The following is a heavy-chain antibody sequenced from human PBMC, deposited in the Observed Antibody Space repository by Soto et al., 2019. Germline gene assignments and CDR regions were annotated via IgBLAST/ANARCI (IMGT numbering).Heavy chain of an antibody. CDR1: GGFVSSGSYY. D-gene: IGHD1-1*01. V-gene: IGHV4-34*01. CDR2: MSHSGGT. CDR3: ARAERGTATTVVDAFDI. J-gene: IGHJ3*02. Sequence: QVQLQQWGAGLLKPSETLSLTCAVYGGFVSSGSYYWSWIRQPPGKGLEWIGEMSHSGGTHFNPSLKSRVTKSVDTAKNHFTLKMCSVTAADTALYYCARAERGTATTVVDAFDIWGPGTMVTVSS.